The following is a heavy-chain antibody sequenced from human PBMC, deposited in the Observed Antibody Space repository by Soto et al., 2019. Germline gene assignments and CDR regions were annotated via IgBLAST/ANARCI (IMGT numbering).Heavy chain of an antibody. Sequence: ASVKVSCKASGYTFTSYGISWVRQAPGQGLEWMGWISAYNGNTNYAQKLQGRVTMTTDTSASTAYMELRSLRSDDTAVYYCASHQTIAARTIYYYGMDVWGQGTTVTV. CDR2: ISAYNGNT. D-gene: IGHD6-6*01. CDR1: GYTFTSYG. V-gene: IGHV1-18*04. CDR3: ASHQTIAARTIYYYGMDV. J-gene: IGHJ6*02.